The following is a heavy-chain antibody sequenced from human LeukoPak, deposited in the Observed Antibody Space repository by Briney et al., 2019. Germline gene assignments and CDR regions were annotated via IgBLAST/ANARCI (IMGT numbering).Heavy chain of an antibody. Sequence: GGSLRLSCAASGFTVSSDYMSWVREAPGKGLEWVSVIYSGGSTYYADSVKGRFTISRDKSKNTVYLQMNSLRFEDTAMYYCARNWFDPWGQGTLVTVSS. CDR3: ARNWFDP. CDR2: IYSGGST. V-gene: IGHV3-53*05. CDR1: GFTVSSDY. J-gene: IGHJ5*02.